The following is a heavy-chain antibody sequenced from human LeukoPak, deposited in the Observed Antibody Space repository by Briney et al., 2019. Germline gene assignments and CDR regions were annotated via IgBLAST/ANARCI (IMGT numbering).Heavy chain of an antibody. D-gene: IGHD3-3*01. CDR3: ARGIFWSGYYMVKYNRFDP. J-gene: IGHJ5*02. CDR1: GGSISSSNW. Sequence: PSETLSLTCAVSGGSISSSNWWSWVRQPPGKGLEWIGETYHSGSTNYNPSLKSRVTISVDKSKNQFSLKLSSVTAADTAVYYCARGIFWSGYYMVKYNRFDPWGQGTLVTVSS. CDR2: TYHSGST. V-gene: IGHV4-4*02.